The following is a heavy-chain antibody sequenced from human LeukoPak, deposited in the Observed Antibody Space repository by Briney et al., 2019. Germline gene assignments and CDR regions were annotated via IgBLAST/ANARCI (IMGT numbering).Heavy chain of an antibody. Sequence: SVKVSCKASRGTFTSYAISWVRQAPGQGLEWMGGIIPIFGTANYAQKFQGRVTITADKSTSTAYMELSSLRSGDTAVYYCARESPPSVTPPSPFDYWGQGTLVTVSS. CDR2: IIPIFGTA. D-gene: IGHD4-17*01. CDR3: ARESPPSVTPPSPFDY. V-gene: IGHV1-69*06. J-gene: IGHJ4*02. CDR1: RGTFTSYA.